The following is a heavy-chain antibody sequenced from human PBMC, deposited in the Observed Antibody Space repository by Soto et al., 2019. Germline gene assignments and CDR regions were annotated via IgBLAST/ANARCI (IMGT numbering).Heavy chain of an antibody. CDR2: ISSSSSYI. Sequence: EVQLVESGGGLVKPGGSLRLSCAASGFTFSSYSMNWVRQAPGKGLEWVSSISSSSSYIYYADSVKGRFTISRDNAKNSLYLQMNSLRAEDTAVYYCARDQGDGYTYLDYWGQGPLVTVSS. CDR1: GFTFSSYS. D-gene: IGHD5-12*01. V-gene: IGHV3-21*01. J-gene: IGHJ4*02. CDR3: ARDQGDGYTYLDY.